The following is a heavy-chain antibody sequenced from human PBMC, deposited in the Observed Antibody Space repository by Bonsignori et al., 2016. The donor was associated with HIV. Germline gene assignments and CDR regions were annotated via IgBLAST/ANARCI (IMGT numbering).Heavy chain of an antibody. Sequence: GESLKISCAASGFTFSSYAMSWVRQAPGKGLEWVSIIYSGGSSTDYADSVKGRFTISRDNSKNTLYLQMNSLRAEDTAIYYCGGVYDYWASRYYYYYYMDVWGKGTTVTVSS. D-gene: IGHD5/OR15-5a*01. J-gene: IGHJ6*03. V-gene: IGHV3-23*03. CDR2: IYSGGSST. CDR1: GFTFSSYA. CDR3: GGVYDYWASRYYYYYYMDV.